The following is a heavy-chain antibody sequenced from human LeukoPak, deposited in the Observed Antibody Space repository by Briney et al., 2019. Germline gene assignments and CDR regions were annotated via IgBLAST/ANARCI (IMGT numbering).Heavy chain of an antibody. J-gene: IGHJ6*02. CDR3: ARPGAVTSRRTHYYAMDV. CDR2: IYHNGSP. D-gene: IGHD4-17*01. CDR1: GVSISSNTYY. V-gene: IGHV4-39*01. Sequence: SETLSLTCTVSGVSISSNTYYWGWVRQPPGKVLEWIGSIYHNGSPYLNPSLKSRVTISVDASVYQFSLRLSSVTAADTAVYYCARPGAVTSRRTHYYAMDVWGQGTTVTVSS.